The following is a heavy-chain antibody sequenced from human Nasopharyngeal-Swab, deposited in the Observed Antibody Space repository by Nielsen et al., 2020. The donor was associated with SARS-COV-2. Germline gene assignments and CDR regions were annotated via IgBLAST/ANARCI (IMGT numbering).Heavy chain of an antibody. V-gene: IGHV3-7*01. Sequence: GGSLRLSCAASGFTFSNYWMSWVRQAPGKGLEWVANIKQDGSEIYYVDSLKGRFTISRDNAKNSLYLQMNSLRAEDTVVYYCARLKYDFWNGPPEDYWGQGTLVTVSS. D-gene: IGHD3-3*01. CDR3: ARLKYDFWNGPPEDY. J-gene: IGHJ4*02. CDR2: IKQDGSEI. CDR1: GFTFSNYW.